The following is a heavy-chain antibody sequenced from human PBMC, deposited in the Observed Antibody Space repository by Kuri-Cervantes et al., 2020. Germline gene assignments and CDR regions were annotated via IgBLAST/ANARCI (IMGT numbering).Heavy chain of an antibody. D-gene: IGHD3-22*01. Sequence: ETLSLTCAASGFTFSSYSMNWVRQAPGKGLEWVSYISSSSSTIYYADSVKGRFTISRDNAKNSLYLQMNSLRDEDTAVYYCARDGDYYDSSGYSGPVFDYWGQGTLVTVSS. CDR3: ARDGDYYDSSGYSGPVFDY. J-gene: IGHJ4*02. CDR1: GFTFSSYS. V-gene: IGHV3-48*02. CDR2: ISSSSSTI.